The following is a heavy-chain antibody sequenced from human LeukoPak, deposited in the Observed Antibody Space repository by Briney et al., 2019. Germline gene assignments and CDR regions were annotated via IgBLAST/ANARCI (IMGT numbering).Heavy chain of an antibody. CDR1: GFTFSSYW. CDR3: ARGGSYLSAFDI. CDR2: IYGGGST. Sequence: GGSLRLSCAASGFTFSSYWMSWVRQAPGKGLEWVSIIYGGGSTFYADSVKGRFTISRDNSKNTLYLQMNSLRAEDTAVYYCARGGSYLSAFDIWGQGTMVTVSS. V-gene: IGHV3-53*01. J-gene: IGHJ3*02. D-gene: IGHD1-26*01.